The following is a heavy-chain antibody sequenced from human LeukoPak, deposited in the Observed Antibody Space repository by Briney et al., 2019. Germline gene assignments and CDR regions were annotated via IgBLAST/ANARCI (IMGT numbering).Heavy chain of an antibody. J-gene: IGHJ1*01. CDR3: ATYSSLNRREFQY. Sequence: GGSLRLSCEGSGFTFSNYWMGWVRQAPGKGLQWVANIKTDGSEKYYVDSVKGRFTISRDNAKNPLYLQMNSLRAEDTAVYYCATYSSLNRREFQYWGQGTLLTVSS. CDR1: GFTFSNYW. D-gene: IGHD3-22*01. V-gene: IGHV3-7*01. CDR2: IKTDGSEK.